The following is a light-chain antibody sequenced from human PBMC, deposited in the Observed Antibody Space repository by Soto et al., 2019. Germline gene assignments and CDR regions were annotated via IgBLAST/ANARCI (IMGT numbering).Light chain of an antibody. J-gene: IGKJ1*01. V-gene: IGKV3-11*01. Sequence: EIVLTQSPGTLSLSPGERATLSCRASQSVSSSYLAWYQQQPGQAPRLLIYDASNRATAIPARFSGSESGTDFTLTLSSLEPEDFEVYYCQWRTTFGQGTKVDIK. CDR2: DAS. CDR1: QSVSSSY. CDR3: QWRTT.